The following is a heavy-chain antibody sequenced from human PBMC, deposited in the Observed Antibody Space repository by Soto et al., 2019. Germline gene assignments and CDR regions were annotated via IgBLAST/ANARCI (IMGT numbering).Heavy chain of an antibody. CDR3: ARDKGTFWDILTGYSLYYGMDV. CDR1: GYTFTSYG. CDR2: ISAYNGNT. Sequence: ASVKVSCKASGYTFTSYGISWVRQAPGQGLEWMGWISAYNGNTNYAQKLQGRVTMTTDTSTSTAYMELRSLRSDDTAVYYCARDKGTFWDILTGYSLYYGMDVWGQGTTVTVSS. D-gene: IGHD3-9*01. V-gene: IGHV1-18*01. J-gene: IGHJ6*02.